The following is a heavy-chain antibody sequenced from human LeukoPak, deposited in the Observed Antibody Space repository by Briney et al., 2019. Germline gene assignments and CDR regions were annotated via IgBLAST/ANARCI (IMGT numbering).Heavy chain of an antibody. CDR2: IYYSGST. V-gene: IGHV4-39*07. J-gene: IGHJ2*01. CDR1: GGSISSSSYY. D-gene: IGHD3-16*02. CDR3: ARTPYDYVWGSYRHWYFDL. Sequence: SETLSLTCTVSGGSISSSSYYWGWIRQPPGKGLEWIGSIYYSGSTYYNPSLKSRVTISVDTSKNQFSLKLGSVTAADTAVYYCARTPYDYVWGSYRHWYFDLWGRGTLVTVSS.